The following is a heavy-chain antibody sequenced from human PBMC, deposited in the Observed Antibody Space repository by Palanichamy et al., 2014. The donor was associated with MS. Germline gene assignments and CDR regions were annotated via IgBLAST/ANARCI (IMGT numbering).Heavy chain of an antibody. Sequence: QVQLQESGPGLVKPSRPCPSPALSLVAPSVVTTGAGSGSPRKGLEWIGYIYYSGSTNYNPSLKSRVTISVDTSKNQFSLKLSSVTAADTAVYYCARAKALRYFDWLSHDAFDIWGQGTMVTVSS. CDR1: VAPSVVTT. V-gene: IGHV4-59*01. D-gene: IGHD3-9*01. CDR2: IYYSGST. CDR3: ARAKALRYFDWLSHDAFDI. J-gene: IGHJ3*02.